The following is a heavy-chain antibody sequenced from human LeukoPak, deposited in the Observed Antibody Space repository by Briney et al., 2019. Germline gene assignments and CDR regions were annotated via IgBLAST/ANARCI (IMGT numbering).Heavy chain of an antibody. V-gene: IGHV1-46*01. CDR2: INPGRGQT. CDR1: GYTFSRYY. D-gene: IGHD3-9*01. J-gene: IGHJ3*02. CDR3: ARDIDWGSTDAFDI. Sequence: GASVEVSCKASGYTFSRYYLHWLRQAPGQGPEWMGIINPGRGQTNYAQKFQRRVTLTTDPSTSTVYMEVRSLRYEDTAVYYCARDIDWGSTDAFDIWGQGTMVTVSS.